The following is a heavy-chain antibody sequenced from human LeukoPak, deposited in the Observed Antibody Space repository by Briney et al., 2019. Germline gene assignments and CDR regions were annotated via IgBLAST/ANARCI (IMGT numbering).Heavy chain of an antibody. CDR3: VKESLMVGVDDY. CDR1: GFTFSNYW. D-gene: IGHD3-10*01. Sequence: GGSLRLSRAVSGFTFSNYWMNWVCQAPGKGLEWVANIKQDGSEKCYVDSVKGRFTISRDNAKNSLYLQMNSLRVEDTAVYFCVKESLMVGVDDYWGQGALASVSS. V-gene: IGHV3-7*05. J-gene: IGHJ4*02. CDR2: IKQDGSEK.